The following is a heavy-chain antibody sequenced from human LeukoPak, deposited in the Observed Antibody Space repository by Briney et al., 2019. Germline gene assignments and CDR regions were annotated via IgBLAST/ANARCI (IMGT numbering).Heavy chain of an antibody. Sequence: PGGSLRLSCAASGFTFSSYAMSWVRQVPGKGLEWVSVISGSGDNTYYADSVKGRFTISRDNSKNMLYLQMNSLRAEDTAVYYCAKESMVYGPFDYWGQGTLVTVSS. CDR1: GFTFSSYA. CDR2: ISGSGDNT. D-gene: IGHD2-8*01. V-gene: IGHV3-23*01. J-gene: IGHJ4*02. CDR3: AKESMVYGPFDY.